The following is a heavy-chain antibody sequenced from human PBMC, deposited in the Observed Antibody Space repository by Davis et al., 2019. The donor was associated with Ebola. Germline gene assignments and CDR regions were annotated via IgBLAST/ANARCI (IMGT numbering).Heavy chain of an antibody. CDR1: GYTFTTYG. CDR3: ARMHYYDNSGWPDY. Sequence: ASVKVSCKASGYTFTTYGISWVRQAPGQGLEWMGWISAYNGNTNYAQKLQGRVTMTTDTSTSTAYMELRSLRSDDTAVYYCARMHYYDNSGWPDYWGQGTLVTVSS. J-gene: IGHJ4*02. V-gene: IGHV1-18*04. D-gene: IGHD3-22*01. CDR2: ISAYNGNT.